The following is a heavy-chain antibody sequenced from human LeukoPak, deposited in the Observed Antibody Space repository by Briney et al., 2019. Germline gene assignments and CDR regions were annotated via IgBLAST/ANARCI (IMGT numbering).Heavy chain of an antibody. J-gene: IGHJ4*02. D-gene: IGHD1-7*01. CDR2: ISGSGGST. CDR3: ARVNWNYPYFDY. Sequence: GGSLRLSCAASGFTFSSYAMSWVRQAPGKGLEWVSAISGSGGSTYYADSVKGRFTISRDNSKNTLYLQMNSLRAEDTAVYYCARVNWNYPYFDYWGQGTLVTVSS. V-gene: IGHV3-23*01. CDR1: GFTFSSYA.